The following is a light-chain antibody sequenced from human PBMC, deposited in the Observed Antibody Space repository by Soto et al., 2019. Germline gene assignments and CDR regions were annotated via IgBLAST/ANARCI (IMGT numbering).Light chain of an antibody. CDR1: QGISSA. CDR3: QRYNNWPLT. J-gene: IGKJ4*01. CDR2: DAS. V-gene: IGKV1D-13*01. Sequence: AIQLTQSPSSLSASVGDRVTITCRASQGISSALAWYQQKPGKAPKLLIYDASGLESGVPSRFSGSGSGTDFTLTIISLQPEDFAVYYCQRYNNWPLTFGGGTKVDIK.